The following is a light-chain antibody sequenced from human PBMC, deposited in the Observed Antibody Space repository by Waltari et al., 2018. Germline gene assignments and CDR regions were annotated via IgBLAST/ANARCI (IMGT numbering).Light chain of an antibody. J-gene: IGKJ2*01. V-gene: IGKV3-15*01. CDR3: QQYNNWPPNT. CDR1: QSVSSN. CDR2: GAS. Sequence: EIVMTQSPATLSVSPGERATLSCRASQSVSSNLAWHQQKPGQAPRLLIYGASTRATGIPARFSGSGSGTEFTVTISSLQSEDFAVYYCQQYNNWPPNTFGQGTKLEIK.